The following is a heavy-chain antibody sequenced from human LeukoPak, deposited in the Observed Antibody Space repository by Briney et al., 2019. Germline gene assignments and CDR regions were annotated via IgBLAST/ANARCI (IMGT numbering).Heavy chain of an antibody. CDR3: TRDLGGRSGY. CDR2: IDEDGRIT. D-gene: IGHD1-26*01. J-gene: IGHJ4*02. V-gene: IGHV3-74*01. Sequence: GGSLRLSCTASGFAFETYWMHWVRQVPGKGLVWVSRIDEDGRITNYADSVNGRFSISRDNAKNTLYLQMNRLRDEDTALYYCTRDLGGRSGYWGQGTLVTVSA. CDR1: GFAFETYW.